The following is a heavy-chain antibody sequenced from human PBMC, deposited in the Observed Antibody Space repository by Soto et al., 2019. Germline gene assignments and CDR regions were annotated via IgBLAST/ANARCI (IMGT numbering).Heavy chain of an antibody. J-gene: IGHJ6*01. V-gene: IGHV1-69*01. CDR2: FIPISETT. Sequence: QVQLVQSGAEVKKPGSSVKVSCKASGGTFSSYAISWVRQAPGQGLEWMGGFIPISETTNYAQKFQRRVTITAEDSKRTAYMELSSLRSEDTAVYYCARSQGSSTSLEIYYYYYYGMDVWGQGTTVTVSS. D-gene: IGHD2-2*01. CDR3: ARSQGSSTSLEIYYYYYYGMDV. CDR1: GGTFSSYA.